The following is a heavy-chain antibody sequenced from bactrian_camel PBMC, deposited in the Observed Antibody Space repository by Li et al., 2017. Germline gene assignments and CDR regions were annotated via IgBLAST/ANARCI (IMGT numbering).Heavy chain of an antibody. J-gene: IGHJ4*01. CDR2: ITSVGTA. V-gene: IGHV3S55*01. CDR3: AAAGEAGCWGRKVADSEYKY. Sequence: HVQLVESGGGSVQAGGSLRLSCSASGYTYGVYCMGWFRQTPGKEREGVATITSVGTAYYADDSVKGRFTISRDNAKNTLYLQMNSLKPEDTAMYYCAAAGEAGCWGRKVADSEYKYWGQGTQVTVS. CDR1: GYTYGVYC. D-gene: IGHD1*01.